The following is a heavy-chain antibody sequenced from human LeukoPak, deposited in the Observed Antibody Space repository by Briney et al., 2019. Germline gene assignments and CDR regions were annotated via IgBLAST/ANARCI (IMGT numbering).Heavy chain of an antibody. V-gene: IGHV4-4*07. CDR1: GVSINDHH. D-gene: IGHD3-3*01. CDR3: AREYDFWTGTDFSRGWLDP. CDR2: IYISGTT. J-gene: IGHJ5*02. Sequence: PSETLFLTCTISGVSINDHHWAWIRQSAGKGLEWIGHIYISGTTDYSPSLRSRVTISLDMSKNSFSLRLNSVTAADTAIYFCAREYDFWTGTDFSRGWLDPWGQGTLVTVSS.